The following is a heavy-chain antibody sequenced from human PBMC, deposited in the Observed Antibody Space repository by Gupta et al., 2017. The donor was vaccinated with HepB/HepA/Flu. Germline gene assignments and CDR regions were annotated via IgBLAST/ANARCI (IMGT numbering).Heavy chain of an antibody. J-gene: IGHJ5*02. CDR1: GYTFTSYA. D-gene: IGHD3-3*01. V-gene: IGHV1-3*01. CDR2: INAGNGNT. Sequence: QVQLVQSGAEVKKPGASVKVSCKASGYTFTSYAMHWVRQAPGQRLEWMGWINAGNGNTKYSQKFQGRVTITRDTSASTAYMELSSLRSEDTAVYYCAREPRRFLEWWCWFDPWGQGTLVTVSS. CDR3: AREPRRFLEWWCWFDP.